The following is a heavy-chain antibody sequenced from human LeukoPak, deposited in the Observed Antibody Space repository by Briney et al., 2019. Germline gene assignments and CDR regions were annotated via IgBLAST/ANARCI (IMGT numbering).Heavy chain of an antibody. CDR3: ARLYEGYCSGGSCYWFDP. CDR2: IYTSGST. V-gene: IGHV4-4*07. Sequence: SETLSLTCTVSVGSISSYYWSWIRQPAGKGLECIGRIYTSGSTNYNPSLKSRVTISVDTSKNQFSLKLSSVTAADTAVYYCARLYEGYCSGGSCYWFDPWGQGILVTVSS. J-gene: IGHJ5*02. D-gene: IGHD2-15*01. CDR1: VGSISSYY.